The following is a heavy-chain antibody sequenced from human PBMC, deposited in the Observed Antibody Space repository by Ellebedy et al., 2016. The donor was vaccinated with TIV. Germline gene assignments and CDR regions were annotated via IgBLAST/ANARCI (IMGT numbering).Heavy chain of an antibody. Sequence: GESLKISCAASGFTFSSYEMNWVRQAPGKGLEWVSYISTSGSTIYYADSVKGRFTISRDNAKNSLYLQMNSLRSEDTAVYYCATDLTGITMVRGVIYGMDVWGQGTTVTVSS. CDR1: GFTFSSYE. CDR2: ISTSGSTI. CDR3: ATDLTGITMVRGVIYGMDV. D-gene: IGHD3-10*01. V-gene: IGHV3-48*03. J-gene: IGHJ6*02.